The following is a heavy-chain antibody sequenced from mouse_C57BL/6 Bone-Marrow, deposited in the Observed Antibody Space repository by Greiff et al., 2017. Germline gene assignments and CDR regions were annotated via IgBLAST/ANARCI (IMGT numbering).Heavy chain of an antibody. CDR3: ARERLPFFDY. J-gene: IGHJ2*01. CDR1: GFTFSSYA. D-gene: IGHD3-2*02. CDR2: ISDGGSYT. V-gene: IGHV5-4*01. Sequence: EVHLVESGGGLVKPGGSLKLSCAASGFTFSSYAMSWVRQTPEKRLEWVATISDGGSYTYYPENVKGRFTISRDNAKNNLYLQMSHLKSEDTAMYYCARERLPFFDYWGQGTTLTVSS.